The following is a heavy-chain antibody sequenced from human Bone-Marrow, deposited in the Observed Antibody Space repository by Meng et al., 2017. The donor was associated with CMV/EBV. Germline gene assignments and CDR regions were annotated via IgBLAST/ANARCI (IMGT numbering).Heavy chain of an antibody. D-gene: IGHD3-22*01. J-gene: IGHJ4*02. Sequence: SGPTLVKPTQTLTLTCTFSGFSLSTSGVGVGWIRQPPGKALEWLALIYWNDDKRYSPSLKSRLTITKDTSKNQVVLTMTNMDPVDTATYYCARIPRAGYYDSSGYDYFDYWGQGTLVTVSS. V-gene: IGHV2-5*01. CDR3: ARIPRAGYYDSSGYDYFDY. CDR2: IYWNDDK. CDR1: GFSLSTSGVG.